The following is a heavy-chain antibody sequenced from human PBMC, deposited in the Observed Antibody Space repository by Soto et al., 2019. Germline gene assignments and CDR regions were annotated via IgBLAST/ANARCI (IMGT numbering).Heavy chain of an antibody. D-gene: IGHD2-15*01. CDR3: ARGYCGGGSCYLRRDAFDV. CDR2: INPTSSHI. V-gene: IGHV3-21*01. Sequence: EVQLVESGGGLVMPGGSLRLSCAASGFTFSAYHMNWVRQAPGKGLEWVSSINPTSSHIYYADSVRGRFTISRDDSKNSVSLQMNSLRTEDAALYYCARGYCGGGSCYLRRDAFDVWGQGTMVTVSS. J-gene: IGHJ3*01. CDR1: GFTFSAYH.